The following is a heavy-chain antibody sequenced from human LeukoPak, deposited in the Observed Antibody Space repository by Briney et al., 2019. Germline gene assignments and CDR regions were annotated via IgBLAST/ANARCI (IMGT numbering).Heavy chain of an antibody. CDR2: IIPIFGTA. J-gene: IGHJ4*02. D-gene: IGHD3-22*01. V-gene: IGHV1-69*05. Sequence: GASVKVSCKASGGTFSSYAISWVRQAPGQGLEWMGGIIPIFGTANYAQKFQGRVTMTRNTSISTAYMELSSLRSEDTAVYYRATYYYDSSGYRVFDYWGQGTLVTVSS. CDR3: ATYYYDSSGYRVFDY. CDR1: GGTFSSYA.